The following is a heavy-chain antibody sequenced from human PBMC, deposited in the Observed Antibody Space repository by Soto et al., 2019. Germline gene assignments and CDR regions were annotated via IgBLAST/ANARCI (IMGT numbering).Heavy chain of an antibody. V-gene: IGHV3-30*18. CDR1: GFTFSSYG. D-gene: IGHD2-2*02. CDR2: ISYDGSNK. Sequence: PGGSLRLSCAASGFTFSSYGMHWVRQAPGKGLEWVAVISYDGSNKYYADSVKGRFTISRDNSKNTLYLQMNSLRAEDTAVYYCAKDLARYCSSTSCYNLYYYYYYGMDVWGQGTTVTVSS. CDR3: AKDLARYCSSTSCYNLYYYYYYGMDV. J-gene: IGHJ6*02.